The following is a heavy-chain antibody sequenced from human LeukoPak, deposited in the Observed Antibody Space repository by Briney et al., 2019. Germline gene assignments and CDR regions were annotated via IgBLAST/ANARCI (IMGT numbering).Heavy chain of an antibody. CDR1: GFSFSSYA. CDR2: ISSNSRYI. CDR3: ARVAEAAAFDS. Sequence: HPGGSLRLSCAVSGFSFSSYAMSWVRQAPGKGLEWVSSISSNSRYIYYADSMRGRFTISRDNAKNSLYLQMNSLKPEDTAVYYCARVAEAAAFDSWGQGTLVTVSS. V-gene: IGHV3-21*06. J-gene: IGHJ4*02. D-gene: IGHD6-13*01.